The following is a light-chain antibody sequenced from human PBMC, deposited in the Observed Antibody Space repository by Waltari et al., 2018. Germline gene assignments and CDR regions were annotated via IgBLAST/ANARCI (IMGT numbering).Light chain of an antibody. CDR2: AAS. CDR1: QDIRKY. CDR3: QKYNTAPWT. V-gene: IGKV1-27*01. J-gene: IGKJ1*01. Sequence: DIQMTQSPSSLSASVGDRVTITCRASQDIRKYLAWYQQKPGKAPQLLISAASTLQSGVPSRFSGSGSGTDCTLTINSLQPEDVATYYCQKYNTAPWTFGQGTKVDIK.